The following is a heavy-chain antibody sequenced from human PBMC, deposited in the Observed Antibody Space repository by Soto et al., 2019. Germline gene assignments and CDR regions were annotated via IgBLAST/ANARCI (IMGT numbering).Heavy chain of an antibody. Sequence: GGSLRLSCAACGFTFSSYGMHWVRQAPGKGLEWVAVISYDGSNKYYADSVKGRFTISRDNSKNTLYLQMNSLRDEDTAIYYCAKDRSVGGSYFDYWGQRTLVTVSS. D-gene: IGHD3-16*01. CDR3: AKDRSVGGSYFDY. CDR1: GFTFSSYG. CDR2: ISYDGSNK. J-gene: IGHJ4*02. V-gene: IGHV3-30*18.